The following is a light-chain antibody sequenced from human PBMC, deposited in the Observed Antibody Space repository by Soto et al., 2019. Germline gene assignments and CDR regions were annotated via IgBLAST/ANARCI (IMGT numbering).Light chain of an antibody. CDR2: TAS. CDR1: QSVSRW. CDR3: TQYNSFWP. J-gene: IGKJ1*01. V-gene: IGKV1-5*03. Sequence: KMTQSPSTLTASVGYRVTLACRASQSVSRWLAWYQQQPGRAPKVLIYTASTLESGVPSRFSGSGSGTEFTLTISSLHPVDFATYYCTQYNSFWPCGQGTKGDIK.